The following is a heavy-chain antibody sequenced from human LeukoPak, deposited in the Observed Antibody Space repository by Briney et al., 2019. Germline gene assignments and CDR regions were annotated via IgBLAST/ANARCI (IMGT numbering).Heavy chain of an antibody. J-gene: IGHJ4*02. CDR1: GFTFSTYW. V-gene: IGHV3-7*01. Sequence: GGSLRLSCAASGFTFSTYWMTWVRQAPGKGLEWVGNIKTDGSQTYYLDSVKGRFTISRDNAKNFLSLQLGSLGADDTGVYYCARASMGGRDYHLDSWGQGTLVTVSS. CDR2: IKTDGSQT. D-gene: IGHD4/OR15-4a*01. CDR3: ARASMGGRDYHLDS.